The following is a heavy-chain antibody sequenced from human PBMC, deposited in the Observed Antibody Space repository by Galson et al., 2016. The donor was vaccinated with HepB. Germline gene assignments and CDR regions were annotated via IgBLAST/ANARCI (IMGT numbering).Heavy chain of an antibody. J-gene: IGHJ4*02. D-gene: IGHD6-13*01. CDR1: GFTFNDYY. V-gene: IGHV3-11*06. CDR2: INDSSTDI. Sequence: SLRLSCAASGFTFNDYYMSWIRQAPGKGLEWVSYINDSSTDINYADSVKSRITISRDNAKNSLYLQMNSLRAEDTAVYYCARDLYGVYSSSWDSPFDYWGQGTLVTVSS. CDR3: ARDLYGVYSSSWDSPFDY.